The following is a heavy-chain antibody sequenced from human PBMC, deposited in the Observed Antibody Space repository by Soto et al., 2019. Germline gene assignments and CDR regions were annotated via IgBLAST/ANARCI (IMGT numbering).Heavy chain of an antibody. CDR3: ARDLRNYDFWSGPSSSYGMDV. CDR1: GYTFTGYY. J-gene: IGHJ6*02. D-gene: IGHD3-3*01. V-gene: IGHV1-2*04. Sequence: ASVKVSCKASGYTFTGYYMHWVRQAPGQGLEWMGWINPNSGGTNYAQKFQGWVTMTRDTSISTAYMELSRLRSDDTAVYYCARDLRNYDFWSGPSSSYGMDVWSQGTTVTVSS. CDR2: INPNSGGT.